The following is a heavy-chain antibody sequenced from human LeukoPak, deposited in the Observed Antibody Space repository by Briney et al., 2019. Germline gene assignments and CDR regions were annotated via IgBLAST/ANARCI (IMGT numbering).Heavy chain of an antibody. CDR2: MNPKSGKT. CDR1: GYTFTSYG. V-gene: IGHV1-8*02. Sequence: ASVKVSCKASGYTFTSYGISWVRQAAGQRLEWMGWMNPKSGKTGYAQTFQGRVTMIRNTSIRPAYIELSSLRSEATAVYYCARASTRGVLRFLEWLPPRFDYWGQGTLVTVSS. J-gene: IGHJ4*02. CDR3: ARASTRGVLRFLEWLPPRFDY. D-gene: IGHD3-3*01.